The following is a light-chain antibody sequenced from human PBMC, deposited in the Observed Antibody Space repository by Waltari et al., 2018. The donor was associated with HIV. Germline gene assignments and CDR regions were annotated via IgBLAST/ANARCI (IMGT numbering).Light chain of an antibody. CDR1: QSVSRN. CDR3: QQYNNWPRT. CDR2: GAF. V-gene: IGKV3-15*01. Sequence: EIVMTQSPATLSVSPGERATLSCRASQSVSRNLAWDQQTPGHAPRLLIYGAFTRATGIPARFSGSGSGTEFTLTISSLRSEDFVVYYCQQYNNWPRTFGQGTKLQIK. J-gene: IGKJ2*01.